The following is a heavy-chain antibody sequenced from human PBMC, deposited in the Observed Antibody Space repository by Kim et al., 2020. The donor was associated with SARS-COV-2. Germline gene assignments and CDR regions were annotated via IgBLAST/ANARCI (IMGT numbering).Heavy chain of an antibody. CDR3: AKDSSGYKIWGGSAYYFDY. J-gene: IGHJ4*02. Sequence: GGSLRLSCAASGFTFSSYAMSWVRQAPGKGLEWVSAISGSGGSTYYADSVKGRFTISRDNSKNTLYLQMNSLRAEDTAVYYCAKDSSGYKIWGGSAYYFDYWGQGTLVTVSS. CDR2: ISGSGGST. V-gene: IGHV3-23*01. CDR1: GFTFSSYA. D-gene: IGHD3-22*01.